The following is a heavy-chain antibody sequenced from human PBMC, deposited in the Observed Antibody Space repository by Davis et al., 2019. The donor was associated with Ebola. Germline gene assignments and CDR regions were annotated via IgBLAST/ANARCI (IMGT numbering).Heavy chain of an antibody. J-gene: IGHJ4*02. CDR1: GFTFSSYG. Sequence: GGSLRLSCAASGFTFSSYGMHWVRQAPGKGLEWVAVIWYDGSNKYYADSVKGRFTISRDNSKNTLYLQMNSLRAEDTAVYYCARASRRDGYNYRYYFDYWGQGTLVTASS. V-gene: IGHV3-33*08. CDR2: IWYDGSNK. CDR3: ARASRRDGYNYRYYFDY. D-gene: IGHD5-24*01.